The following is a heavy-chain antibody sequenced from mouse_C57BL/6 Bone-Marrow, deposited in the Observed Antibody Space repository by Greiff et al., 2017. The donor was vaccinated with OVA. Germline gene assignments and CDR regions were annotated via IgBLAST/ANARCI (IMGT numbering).Heavy chain of an antibody. CDR3: TREAGIYYGPYYAMDY. CDR1: GFTFSSYA. D-gene: IGHD2-1*01. Sequence: EVQLVESGEGLVKPGGSLKLSCAASGFTFSSYAMSWVRQTPEKRLEWVAYISSGGDYIYYADTVKGRFTLTRDNARNTLYLQMSSLKSEDTAMYYCTREAGIYYGPYYAMDYWGQGTSVTVSS. V-gene: IGHV5-9-1*02. CDR2: ISSGGDYI. J-gene: IGHJ4*01.